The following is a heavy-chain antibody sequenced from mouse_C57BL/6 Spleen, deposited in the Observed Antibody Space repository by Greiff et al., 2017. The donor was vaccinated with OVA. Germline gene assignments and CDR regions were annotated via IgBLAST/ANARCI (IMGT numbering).Heavy chain of an antibody. D-gene: IGHD1-1*01. Sequence: VQRVESGAELVKPGASVKLSCKASGYTFTEYTIHWVKQRSGQGLEWIGWFYPGSGSIKYNEKFKDKATLTADKSSSTVYMELSRLTSEDSAVYFCARHEEGRYYYGSSPSWFAYWGQGTLVTVSA. J-gene: IGHJ3*01. CDR1: GYTFTEYT. V-gene: IGHV1-62-2*01. CDR2: FYPGSGSI. CDR3: ARHEEGRYYYGSSPSWFAY.